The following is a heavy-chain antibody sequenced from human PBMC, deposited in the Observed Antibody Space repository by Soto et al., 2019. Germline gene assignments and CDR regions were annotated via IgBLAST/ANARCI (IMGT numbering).Heavy chain of an antibody. CDR2: INTGNGKT. Sequence: ASVKVSCKASGYTFTTYAMHWVRLAPGQRLEWMGWINTGNGKTKYSPKFQGRVTITRDTSATTAYMELSSLRSEDTAVYYRARNLTHRSPLYCGGDCSIDPWGQGTLVTVSS. J-gene: IGHJ5*02. V-gene: IGHV1-3*04. CDR1: GYTFTTYA. D-gene: IGHD2-21*02. CDR3: ARNLTHRSPLYCGGDCSIDP.